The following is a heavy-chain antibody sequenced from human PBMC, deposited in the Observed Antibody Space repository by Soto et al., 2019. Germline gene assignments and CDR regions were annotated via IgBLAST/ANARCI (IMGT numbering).Heavy chain of an antibody. V-gene: IGHV3-23*01. CDR2: ISGSATNT. CDR3: AKDYRLDHWSGKADWLDS. CDR1: GFTFTSYA. J-gene: IGHJ5*01. Sequence: GGSLRLSCAASGFTFTSYAMSWVRQVPGKGLEWVSGISGSATNTYYADSVKGRFTISRDNSMNTLYLQMNSLRAEDTAIYYCAKDYRLDHWSGKADWLDSWGQGTLVTVSS. D-gene: IGHD3-3*01.